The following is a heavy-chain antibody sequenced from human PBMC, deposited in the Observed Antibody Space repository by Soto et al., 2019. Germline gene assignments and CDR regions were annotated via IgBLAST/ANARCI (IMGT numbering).Heavy chain of an antibody. V-gene: IGHV3-7*01. CDR3: AKRVWYFDL. CDR2: IKQDGSKK. J-gene: IGHJ2*01. CDR1: GFTFINYW. Sequence: GGSLRLSCAAPGFTFINYWMTWVRQAPGKGLEWVANIKQDGSKKYYVDSVKGRFTISRDSAKNSLYLQMNSLRAEDTAVYYCAKRVWYFDLWGRGTLVTVSS.